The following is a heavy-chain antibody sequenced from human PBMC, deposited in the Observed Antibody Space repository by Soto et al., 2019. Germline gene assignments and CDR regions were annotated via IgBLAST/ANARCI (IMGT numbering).Heavy chain of an antibody. J-gene: IGHJ6*02. CDR1: GGSFSGYY. CDR3: ARGQGYWFYYCYGMDV. D-gene: IGHD2-15*01. Sequence: SETLSLTCAVYGGSFSGYYWSWIRQPPGKGLEWIGEINHSGSTNYNPSLKSRVTISVDTSKNQFSLKLSSVTAADTAVYYCARGQGYWFYYCYGMDVWGQGTTVTVSS. V-gene: IGHV4-34*01. CDR2: INHSGST.